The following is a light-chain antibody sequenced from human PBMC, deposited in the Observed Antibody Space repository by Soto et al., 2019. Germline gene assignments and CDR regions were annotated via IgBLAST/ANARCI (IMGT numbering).Light chain of an antibody. CDR3: ATWDDSLNVV. CDR2: EVN. V-gene: IGLV2-8*01. CDR1: SRDFGDYNY. Sequence: QSALTQPPSASGSPGQSVTISCTGTSRDFGDYNYVSWYQQHPGKAPKVMIYEVNKRPSGVPDRFSGSKSGNTASLTVSGLQAEDEADYYCATWDDSLNVVFGGGTKVTVL. J-gene: IGLJ2*01.